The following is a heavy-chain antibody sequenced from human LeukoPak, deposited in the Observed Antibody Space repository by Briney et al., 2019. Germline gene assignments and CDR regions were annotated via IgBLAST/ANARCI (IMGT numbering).Heavy chain of an antibody. CDR3: ARDSRIVVVPAATTDYYYYYYMDV. V-gene: IGHV3-7*01. D-gene: IGHD2-2*01. Sequence: PGGSLRLSCAASGSTFSSYWMSWVRQAPEKGLEWVANIKQDGSEKYYVDSVKGRFTISRDNAKNSLYLQMNSLRAEDTAVYYCARDSRIVVVPAATTDYYYYYYMDVWGKGTTVTVSS. CDR2: IKQDGSEK. J-gene: IGHJ6*03. CDR1: GSTFSSYW.